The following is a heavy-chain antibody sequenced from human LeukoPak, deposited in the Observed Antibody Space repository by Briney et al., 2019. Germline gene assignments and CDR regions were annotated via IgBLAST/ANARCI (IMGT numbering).Heavy chain of an antibody. V-gene: IGHV3-30*03. D-gene: IGHD3-22*01. Sequence: GGSLRLSCAASGFTFSSYGMHWVRQAPGKGLEWVAVISYDGSNKYYADSVKGRFTISRDNSKNTLYLQMNSLRAEDTAVYYCAADLPHYYDSSGYYGWFDPWGQGTLVTVSS. CDR2: ISYDGSNK. CDR3: AADLPHYYDSSGYYGWFDP. J-gene: IGHJ5*02. CDR1: GFTFSSYG.